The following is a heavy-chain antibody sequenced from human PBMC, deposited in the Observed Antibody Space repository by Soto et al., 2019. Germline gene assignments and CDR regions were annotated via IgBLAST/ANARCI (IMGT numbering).Heavy chain of an antibody. J-gene: IGHJ4*02. CDR2: IRSKDNGFAT. CDR3: SSSSGD. D-gene: IGHD3-10*01. Sequence: EVQLVESGGGLVQPGGSLKLSCAASGFTFSDSAMHWVRQASGKGLEWVGRIRSKDNGFATAYAASVQGRFTISRDDSENTAYLQMNSLKTEDTAMYYCSSSSGDWGQGTLVTVSS. V-gene: IGHV3-73*01. CDR1: GFTFSDSA.